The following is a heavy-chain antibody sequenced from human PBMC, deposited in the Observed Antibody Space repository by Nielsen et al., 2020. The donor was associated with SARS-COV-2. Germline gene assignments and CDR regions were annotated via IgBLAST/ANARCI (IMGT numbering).Heavy chain of an antibody. J-gene: IGHJ6*02. CDR1: GFTFSVYS. Sequence: GESLRLSCAASGFTFSVYSMNWVRQAPGKGLEWVSSMSSSSNYISYADSVKGRFTISRDNSKNTVSLQMNSLRAEDTAVYYCAKELGYCSGGTCNSPYYFYGLDVWGQGTTVTVSS. CDR3: AKELGYCSGGTCNSPYYFYGLDV. V-gene: IGHV3-21*01. CDR2: MSSSSNYI. D-gene: IGHD2-15*01.